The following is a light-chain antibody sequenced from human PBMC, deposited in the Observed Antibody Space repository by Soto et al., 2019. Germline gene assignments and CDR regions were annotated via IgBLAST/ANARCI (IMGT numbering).Light chain of an antibody. Sequence: QSALTQPRSVSGSPGQSVTISCTGTSSDVGGYKYVSWYRQHPGKAPKLIIYDVSERPSGVPDRFSGSKSGNTASLTISGLQAEDAADYYCCSYAGSNSDVFGTGTKVTVL. J-gene: IGLJ1*01. CDR1: SSDVGGYKY. CDR3: CSYAGSNSDV. CDR2: DVS. V-gene: IGLV2-11*01.